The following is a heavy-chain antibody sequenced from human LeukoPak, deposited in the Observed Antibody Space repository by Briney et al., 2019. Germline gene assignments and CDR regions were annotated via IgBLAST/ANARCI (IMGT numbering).Heavy chain of an antibody. CDR2: ISSSVSTI. Sequence: GGSLRLSCAASGFTFSSYEMNWVRQAPGKGLEWVSYISSSVSTIYYADSVKGRFTISRDNAKNSLYLKMNSLRAEDTAVYYCARVPYYDFWSGFDYWGQGTLVTVSS. V-gene: IGHV3-48*03. CDR1: GFTFSSYE. D-gene: IGHD3-3*01. J-gene: IGHJ4*02. CDR3: ARVPYYDFWSGFDY.